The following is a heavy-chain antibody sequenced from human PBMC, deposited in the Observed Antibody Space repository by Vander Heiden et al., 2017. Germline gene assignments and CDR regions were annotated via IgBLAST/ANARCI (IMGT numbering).Heavy chain of an antibody. CDR1: GFTFSSYA. CDR2: ISGSGGST. CDR3: AKSGLSGSYFDY. Sequence: EVQLLESGGGLVQPGGSLRLSCAASGFTFSSYAMSWVRQAPGKGLEVGSAISGSGGSTYYADSVKGRFTISRDNSKNTLYLQMNSLRAEDTAVYYCAKSGLSGSYFDYWGQGTLVTVSS. V-gene: IGHV3-23*01. D-gene: IGHD3-3*01. J-gene: IGHJ4*02.